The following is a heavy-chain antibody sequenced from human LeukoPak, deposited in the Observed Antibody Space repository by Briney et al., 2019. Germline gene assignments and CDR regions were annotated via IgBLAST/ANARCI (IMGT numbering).Heavy chain of an antibody. CDR2: IYYSGTT. Sequence: KPSETLSLTCTVSGGSISNYFWIWIRQPPGKGLEWIGYIYYSGTTNYSPSLKSRVTISLDTSKNQFSLKLNSVTAADTAVYYCARGTDSSVHYFDYWGQGALVTVSS. V-gene: IGHV4-59*01. CDR1: GGSISNYF. J-gene: IGHJ4*02. D-gene: IGHD3-22*01. CDR3: ARGTDSSVHYFDY.